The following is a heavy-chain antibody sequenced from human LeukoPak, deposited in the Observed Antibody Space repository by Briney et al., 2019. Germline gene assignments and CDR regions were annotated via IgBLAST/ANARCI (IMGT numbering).Heavy chain of an antibody. D-gene: IGHD3-22*01. CDR2: ISFTGSI. CDR3: AREKSWGSESSDLSY. CDR1: GFRFSDYT. V-gene: IGHV3-69-1*01. J-gene: IGHJ4*02. Sequence: NPGGSLRLSCAASGFRFSDYTMNWVRQTPGKGLEWVSSISFTGSINYAESVKGRFTISRDNAKNSLFLHLNGLKAEDTAVYYCAREKSWGSESSDLSYWGQGTLVTVSS.